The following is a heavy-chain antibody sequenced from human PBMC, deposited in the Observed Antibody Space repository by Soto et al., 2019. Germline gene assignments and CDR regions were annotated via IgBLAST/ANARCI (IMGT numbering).Heavy chain of an antibody. Sequence: PSETLSLTCTVSGGSISSYYWSWIRQPPGKGLEWIGYIYYSGSTNYNPSLKSRVTISVDTSKNQFSLKLSSVTAADTAVYYCARAAVNCGGDCYYLDYWGQGTLVTVSS. J-gene: IGHJ4*02. CDR3: ARAAVNCGGDCYYLDY. D-gene: IGHD2-21*02. CDR2: IYYSGST. V-gene: IGHV4-59*01. CDR1: GGSISSYY.